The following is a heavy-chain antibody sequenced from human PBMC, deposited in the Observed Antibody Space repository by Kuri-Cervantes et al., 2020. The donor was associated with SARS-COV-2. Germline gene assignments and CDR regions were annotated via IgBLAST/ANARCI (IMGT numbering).Heavy chain of an antibody. CDR3: ARRAYSEEVDQYYMDV. J-gene: IGHJ6*03. Sequence: GGSLRLSCKGSGYSFTTYWIGWVRQMPGKGLEWMGIIYPGDSDTRYSPSFKGQVTISADKSISTAFLQWSSLKASDTAIYYCARRAYSEEVDQYYMDVWGKGTTVTVSS. CDR1: GYSFTTYW. D-gene: IGHD4-11*01. V-gene: IGHV5-51*01. CDR2: IYPGDSDT.